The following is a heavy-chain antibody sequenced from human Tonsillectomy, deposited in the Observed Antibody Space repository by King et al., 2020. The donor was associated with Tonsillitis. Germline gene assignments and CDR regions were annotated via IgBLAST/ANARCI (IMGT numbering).Heavy chain of an antibody. J-gene: IGHJ6*03. Sequence: VQLVESGGGLVKPGGSLRLSCAASGFTFSTYSMNWVRQAPGKGLEWVSSIGSSSTYIYYADAVKGRFTTSRDNAKNSLYLQMNSLRAEDTAVYYCAWGMTTGGNYYYYYMDVWGKGTTVTVSS. CDR3: AWGMTTGGNYYYYYMDV. D-gene: IGHD4-11*01. V-gene: IGHV3-21*01. CDR1: GFTFSTYS. CDR2: IGSSSTYI.